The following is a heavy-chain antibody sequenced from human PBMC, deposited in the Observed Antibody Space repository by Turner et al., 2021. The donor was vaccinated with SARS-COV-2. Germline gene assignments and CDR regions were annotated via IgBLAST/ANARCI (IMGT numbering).Heavy chain of an antibody. Sequence: QVQLVQSGAEVKKPGASVTVSCQVSGYTLIELSMHWVRQAPGKGLEWMGGFDPEDGETIYAQKFQGRVTMTEDTSTDTAYMELSSLRSEDTAVYYCATGVAVTGTPSAYYYYYGMDVWGQGTTVTVSS. CDR2: FDPEDGET. V-gene: IGHV1-24*01. CDR1: GYTLIELS. D-gene: IGHD6-19*01. CDR3: ATGVAVTGTPSAYYYYYGMDV. J-gene: IGHJ6*02.